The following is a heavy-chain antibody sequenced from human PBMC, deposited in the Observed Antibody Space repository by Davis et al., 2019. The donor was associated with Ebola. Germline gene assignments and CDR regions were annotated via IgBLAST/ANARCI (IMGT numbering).Heavy chain of an antibody. Sequence: GESLKISCAASGFTFSSYSMSWVRQAPGKGLEWVANIKQDGSEKYYVDSVKGRFTISSDNAKNSLYLQMNSLRAEDTAVYYCARVFTYYDFWSGYYMVVGYGMDVWGQGTTVTVSS. D-gene: IGHD3-3*01. CDR3: ARVFTYYDFWSGYYMVVGYGMDV. V-gene: IGHV3-7*03. CDR2: IKQDGSEK. CDR1: GFTFSSYS. J-gene: IGHJ6*02.